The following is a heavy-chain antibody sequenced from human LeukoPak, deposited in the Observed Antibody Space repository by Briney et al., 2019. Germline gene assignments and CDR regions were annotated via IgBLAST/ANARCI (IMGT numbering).Heavy chain of an antibody. CDR2: IYYSGST. D-gene: IGHD3-9*01. Sequence: SETLSLTCTVSGGSISSYYWSWIRQPPGKGLEWIGYIYYSGSTNYNPSLKSRVTISVDTSKNQFSLKLSSVTAADTAVYYCARVGVRYFDWATPPGRFDPWGQGTLVTVSS. V-gene: IGHV4-59*08. CDR1: GGSISSYY. CDR3: ARVGVRYFDWATPPGRFDP. J-gene: IGHJ5*02.